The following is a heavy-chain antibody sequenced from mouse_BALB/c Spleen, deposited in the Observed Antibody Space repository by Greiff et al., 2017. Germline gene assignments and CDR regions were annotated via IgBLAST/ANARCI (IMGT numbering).Heavy chain of an antibody. V-gene: IGHV3-8*02. CDR3: ARNGNYGYAMDY. CDR1: GDSITRGY. Sequence: EVQLQQSGPSLVKPSQTLSLTCSVTGDSITRGYWNWIRKFPGNKLEYMGYISYSGSTYYNPSLKSRISITRDTSKNQYYLQLNSVTTEDTATYYCARNGNYGYAMDYWGQGTSVTVSS. D-gene: IGHD2-1*01. J-gene: IGHJ4*01. CDR2: ISYSGST.